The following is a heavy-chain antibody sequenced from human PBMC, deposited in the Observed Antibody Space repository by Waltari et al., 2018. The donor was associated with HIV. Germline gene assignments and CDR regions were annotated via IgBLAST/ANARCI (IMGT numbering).Heavy chain of an antibody. Sequence: QLQLQESGPGLVKPSETLSLTCTVSGGSISSSSYYWGWIRQPPGKGLEWIGSIYYSGSTYYNPSLKSRVTISVDTSKNQFSLKLSSVTAADTAVYYCASPDGTKVGAAGMDVWGQGTTVTVSS. CDR2: IYYSGST. V-gene: IGHV4-39*07. J-gene: IGHJ6*02. D-gene: IGHD1-26*01. CDR1: GGSISSSSYY. CDR3: ASPDGTKVGAAGMDV.